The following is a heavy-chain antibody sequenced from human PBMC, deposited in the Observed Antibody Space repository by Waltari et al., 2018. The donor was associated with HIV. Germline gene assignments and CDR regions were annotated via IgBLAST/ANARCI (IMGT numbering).Heavy chain of an antibody. CDR3: AKSMRDLRPSAYDV. D-gene: IGHD2-8*01. CDR2: LSGSGSTA. CDR1: GFNFSNFA. Sequence: EVQLLESGGGLVQPGGSLRLSCAASGFNFSNFAMSWVRQAPGKGPEWVSALSGSGSTASYAESVKGRFTISRDFSNNTLFLQMNNLRAEDTAVYFCAKSMRDLRPSAYDVWGQGTMVAISS. J-gene: IGHJ3*01. V-gene: IGHV3-23*01.